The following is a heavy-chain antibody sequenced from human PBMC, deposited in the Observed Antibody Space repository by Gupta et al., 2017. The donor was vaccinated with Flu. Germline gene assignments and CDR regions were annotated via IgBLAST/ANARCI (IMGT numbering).Heavy chain of an antibody. CDR2: IWYDGSDK. CDR3: ARMVQLGIDY. Sequence: QVQLVESGGGAVQPGRSLRLSCAASGFIFSSYGTHWVRQAPGKGLEWVAVIWYDGSDKYYADSVKGRFTISRDNSKNTLYLQMNSLRVEDTAVYYCARMVQLGIDYWGQGTLVTVSS. D-gene: IGHD3-10*01. CDR1: GFIFSSYG. V-gene: IGHV3-33*01. J-gene: IGHJ4*02.